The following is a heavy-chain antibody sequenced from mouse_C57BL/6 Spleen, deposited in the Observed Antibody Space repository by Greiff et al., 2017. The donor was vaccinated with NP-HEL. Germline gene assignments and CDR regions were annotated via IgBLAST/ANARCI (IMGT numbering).Heavy chain of an antibody. V-gene: IGHV5-17*01. D-gene: IGHD1-1*01. CDR2: ISSGSSTI. CDR1: GFTFSDYG. J-gene: IGHJ4*01. CDR3: ARPDYVRAMDY. Sequence: EVKVVESGGGLVKPGGSLKLSCAASGFTFSDYGMHWVRQAPEKGLEWVAYISSGSSTIYYADTVKGRFTISRDNAKNTLFLQMTSLRSEDTAMYYCARPDYVRAMDYWGQGTSVTVSS.